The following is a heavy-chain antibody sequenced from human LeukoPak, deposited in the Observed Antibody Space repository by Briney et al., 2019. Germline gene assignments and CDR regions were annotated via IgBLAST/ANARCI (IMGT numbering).Heavy chain of an antibody. V-gene: IGHV3-53*01. CDR2: IYTGGTT. CDR1: GFTVNSNY. Sequence: GGSLRLSCAASGFTVNSNYMSWVRQAPGKGLEWVSVIYTGGTTYYADSVKGRFTISRDNSKSTLYLQMNSLRAEDTALYYCARGGDIVGDIRSAFDIWGPGTLVTVSS. CDR3: ARGGDIVGDIRSAFDI. D-gene: IGHD1-26*01. J-gene: IGHJ3*02.